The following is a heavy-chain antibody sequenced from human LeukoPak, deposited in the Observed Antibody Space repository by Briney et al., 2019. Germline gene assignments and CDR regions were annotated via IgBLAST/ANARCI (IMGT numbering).Heavy chain of an antibody. CDR2: IYYSGST. CDR3: ARVAYYYDSSGYYSGPFDY. J-gene: IGHJ4*02. V-gene: IGHV4-39*07. D-gene: IGHD3-22*01. Sequence: SETLSLTCTVSGGSISSSSYYWGWIRQPPGKGLEWIGSIYYSGSTYYNPSLKSRVTISVDTSKNQFSLKLSSVTAADTAVYYCARVAYYYDSSGYYSGPFDYWGQGTLVTVSS. CDR1: GGSISSSSYY.